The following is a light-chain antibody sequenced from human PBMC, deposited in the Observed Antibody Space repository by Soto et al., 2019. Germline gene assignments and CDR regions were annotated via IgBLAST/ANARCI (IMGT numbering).Light chain of an antibody. CDR1: QSGLYSSNNKNY. V-gene: IGKV4-1*01. J-gene: IGKJ1*01. CDR3: QQYFRPWT. CDR2: WAS. Sequence: DIVMTQSPDSLAVSLGERATINCKSSQSGLYSSNNKNYLAWYQQKPGQPPKLLIYWASTRESGVPDRFSGSWSGTDFTLTISSLQAEDVAVYYCQQYFRPWTFGQGTKVEIQ.